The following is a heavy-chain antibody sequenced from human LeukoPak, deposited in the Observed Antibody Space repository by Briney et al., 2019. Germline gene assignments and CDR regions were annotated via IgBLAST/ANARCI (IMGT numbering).Heavy chain of an antibody. Sequence: PSGTLSLTCAVYGGSFSGYYWSWIRQPPGKGLEWIGEINHSGSTNYNPSLKSRVTISVDTSKNQFSLKLSSVTAADTAVYYCARVYSGSYNYWGQGTLVTVSS. CDR2: INHSGST. V-gene: IGHV4-34*01. D-gene: IGHD1-26*01. J-gene: IGHJ4*02. CDR1: GGSFSGYY. CDR3: ARVYSGSYNY.